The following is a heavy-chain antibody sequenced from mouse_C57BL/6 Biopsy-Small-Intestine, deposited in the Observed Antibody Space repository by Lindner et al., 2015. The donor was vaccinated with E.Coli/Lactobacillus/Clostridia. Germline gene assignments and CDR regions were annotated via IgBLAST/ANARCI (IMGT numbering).Heavy chain of an antibody. V-gene: IGHV1-14*01. Sequence: VQLQESGPELVKPGASVKMSCKASGYTFTSYVMHWVKQKPGQGLEWIGYINPYNDGTKYNEKFKGKATLTSDKSSNTAYLHLSSLTSEDTAVYYCAKGPHYYDGSYGDYWGQGTTLTVSS. CDR2: INPYNDGT. CDR1: GYTFTSYV. CDR3: AKGPHYYDGSYGDY. D-gene: IGHD1-1*01. J-gene: IGHJ2*01.